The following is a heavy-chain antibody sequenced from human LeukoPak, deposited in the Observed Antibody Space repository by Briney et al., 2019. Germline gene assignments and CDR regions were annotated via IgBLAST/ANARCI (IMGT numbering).Heavy chain of an antibody. J-gene: IGHJ4*02. D-gene: IGHD1-26*01. Sequence: PGGSLRLSCAASGFTFSTYPMYWVRQAPGKGLEWVSAISGSGGSTYYADSVKGRFTISRDNSKNTLYLQMNSLRAEDTAVYYCATARGNSGSYYEDRMLYYFDYWGQGTLVTVSS. CDR3: ATARGNSGSYYEDRMLYYFDY. CDR2: ISGSGGST. CDR1: GFTFSTYP. V-gene: IGHV3-23*01.